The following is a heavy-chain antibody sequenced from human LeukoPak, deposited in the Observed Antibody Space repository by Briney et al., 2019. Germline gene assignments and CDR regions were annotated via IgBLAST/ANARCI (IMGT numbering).Heavy chain of an antibody. V-gene: IGHV3-21*01. J-gene: IGHJ4*02. CDR2: ISSSSSYI. D-gene: IGHD6-13*01. CDR1: GFTFSSYS. Sequence: GGSLRLSCAASGFTFSSYSMNWVRQAPGKGLEWVSSISSSSSYIYYADSVKGRFTISRDNAKNSLYLRMNSLRAEDTAVYYCARSRIAAARTPFDYWGQGTLVTVSS. CDR3: ARSRIAAARTPFDY.